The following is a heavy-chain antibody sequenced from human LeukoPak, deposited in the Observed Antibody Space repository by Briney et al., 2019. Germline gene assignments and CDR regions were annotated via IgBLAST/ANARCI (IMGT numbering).Heavy chain of an antibody. Sequence: ASVKVSCKVSGYTLTELSMHWVRQAPGKGLEWMGGFDPEDGETIYAQKLQGRVTMTTDTSTSTAYMELRSLRSDDTAVYYCAAHRYCSSTSCYEVDYWGQGTLVTVSS. V-gene: IGHV1-24*01. CDR3: AAHRYCSSTSCYEVDY. CDR1: GYTLTELS. CDR2: FDPEDGET. D-gene: IGHD2-2*01. J-gene: IGHJ4*02.